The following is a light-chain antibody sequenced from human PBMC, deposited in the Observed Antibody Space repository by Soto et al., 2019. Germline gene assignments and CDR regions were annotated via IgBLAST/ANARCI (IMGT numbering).Light chain of an antibody. Sequence: DLQMTQSPSTLSASVGDRVTITCRASQNCRNSLAWYQQKAGKAPTLLIYDASTLQSGVPSRFSGSGSGTEFSLTISSLQPEDFATYYCLCYITYPWTFGQGTKVDI. J-gene: IGKJ1*01. CDR1: QNCRNS. V-gene: IGKV1-5*01. CDR2: DAS. CDR3: LCYITYPWT.